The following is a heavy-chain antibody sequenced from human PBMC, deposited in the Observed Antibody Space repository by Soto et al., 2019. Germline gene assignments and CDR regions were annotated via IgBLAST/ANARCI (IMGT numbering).Heavy chain of an antibody. D-gene: IGHD2-8*01. CDR1: GFTFSSYA. CDR2: ISYDGSNK. Sequence: PGGSLRLSCAASGFTFSSYAMHWVRQAPGKGLEWVAVISYDGSNKYYADSVKGRFTISRDNSKNTLYLQMNSLRAEDTAVYYCARGEYCTNGVCYDYYYYGMDVWGQGTTVTVSS. V-gene: IGHV3-30-3*01. J-gene: IGHJ6*02. CDR3: ARGEYCTNGVCYDYYYYGMDV.